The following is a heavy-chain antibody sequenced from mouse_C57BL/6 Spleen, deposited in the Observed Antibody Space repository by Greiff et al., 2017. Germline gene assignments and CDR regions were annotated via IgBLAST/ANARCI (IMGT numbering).Heavy chain of an antibody. V-gene: IGHV1-82*01. CDR2: IYPGDGDT. CDR3: ARAGGNGDY. D-gene: IGHD2-1*01. J-gene: IGHJ2*01. CDR1: GYAISSSW. Sequence: QVQLQQSGPELVKPGASVKISCKASGYAISSSWMNWVKQRPGKGLEWIGRIYPGDGDTNYNGKFKGKATLTADKSSSTAYMQLSSLTSEDSSVYFCARAGGNGDYWGQGTTLTVSS.